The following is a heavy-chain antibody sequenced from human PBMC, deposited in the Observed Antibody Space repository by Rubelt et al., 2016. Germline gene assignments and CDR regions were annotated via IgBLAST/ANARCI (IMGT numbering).Heavy chain of an antibody. D-gene: IGHD3-22*01. CDR1: YTFTSYY. J-gene: IGHJ4*02. V-gene: IGHV1-46*01. CDR3: ARANSGSGYFGIDY. CDR2: INPSGGST. Sequence: YTFTSYYMHWVRQAPGQGLEWMGIINPSGGSTGYAQKFQGRITMTRDTSTSTVYMELSSLRSEDTAVYYCARANSGSGYFGIDYWGQGTLVTVSS.